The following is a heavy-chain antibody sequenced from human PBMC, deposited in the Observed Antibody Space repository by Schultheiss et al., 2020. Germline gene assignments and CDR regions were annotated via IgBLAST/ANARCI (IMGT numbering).Heavy chain of an antibody. CDR2: IKQDGSEK. V-gene: IGHV3-7*01. D-gene: IGHD7-27*01. J-gene: IGHJ3*02. CDR1: GFTFSSYW. Sequence: GESLKISCAASGFTFSSYWMSWVRQAPGKGLEWVANIKQDGSEKYYVDSVKGRFTISRDNAKNSLYLQMNSLRAEDTAVYYCARPLELGAVPDAFDIWGQGTMVTVSS. CDR3: ARPLELGAVPDAFDI.